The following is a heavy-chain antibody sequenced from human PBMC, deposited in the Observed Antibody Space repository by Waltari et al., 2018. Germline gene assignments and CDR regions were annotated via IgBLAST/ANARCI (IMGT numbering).Heavy chain of an antibody. Sequence: QVQLVQSGAEVKKPGASVKVSCKASGYTFTSYGISWVRQAPGQGLEWMGWISAYNGNTNYAQKLQGRVTMTTDTSTSTAYMELRSLRSDDTAVYYCARRIPSYYYDSSGYYPNFDYWCQGTLVTVSS. V-gene: IGHV1-18*01. CDR2: ISAYNGNT. D-gene: IGHD3-22*01. CDR3: ARRIPSYYYDSSGYYPNFDY. J-gene: IGHJ4*02. CDR1: GYTFTSYG.